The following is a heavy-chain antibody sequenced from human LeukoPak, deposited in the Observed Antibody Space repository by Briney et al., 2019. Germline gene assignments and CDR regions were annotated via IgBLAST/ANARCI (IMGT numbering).Heavy chain of an antibody. J-gene: IGHJ4*02. CDR1: GGSISNYY. CDR2: IYSSGDT. D-gene: IGHD4/OR15-4a*01. V-gene: IGHV4-4*07. CDR3: AKEQKGATDGNVFEY. Sequence: SSETLSLTCTVSGGSISNYYWTWIRQPAGKGLEGIGRIYSSGDTNYNPSLKSRLSMSVDTSKNQFSLKMSSVTAADKAVYYCAKEQKGATDGNVFEYWGQGTLVTVSS.